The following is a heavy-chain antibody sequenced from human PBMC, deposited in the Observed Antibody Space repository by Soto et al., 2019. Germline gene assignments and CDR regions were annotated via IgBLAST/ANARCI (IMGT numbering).Heavy chain of an antibody. Sequence: LRLSCAASGFTFSDYYMSWIRQAPGKGLEWVSYISSSGSTIYYADSVRGRFTISRDNAKNSLYLQMNSLRAEDTAVYYCASTYYDFWSGYGAFDIWGQGTMVTV. CDR2: ISSSGSTI. CDR3: ASTYYDFWSGYGAFDI. D-gene: IGHD3-3*01. V-gene: IGHV3-11*01. CDR1: GFTFSDYY. J-gene: IGHJ3*02.